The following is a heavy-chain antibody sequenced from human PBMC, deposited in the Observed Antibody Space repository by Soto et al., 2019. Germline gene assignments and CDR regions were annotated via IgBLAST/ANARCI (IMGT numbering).Heavy chain of an antibody. Sequence: HPGGSLRLSCAASGFTFSSYWMSWVRQAPGKGLEWVANIKQDGSEKYYVDSVKGRFTISRDNAKNSLSLQMNGLRAEDTAVYYCARGRRGVTIFGVVIKTANWFDPWGQGTLVTVSS. CDR2: IKQDGSEK. D-gene: IGHD3-3*01. CDR1: GFTFSSYW. J-gene: IGHJ5*02. V-gene: IGHV3-7*01. CDR3: ARGRRGVTIFGVVIKTANWFDP.